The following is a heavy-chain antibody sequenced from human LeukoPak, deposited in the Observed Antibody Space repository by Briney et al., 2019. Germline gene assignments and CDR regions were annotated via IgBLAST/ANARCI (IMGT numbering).Heavy chain of an antibody. Sequence: GGSLRLSCAASGFTFSSYAMSWVRQAPGKGLEWVSAISGSGGSTYYADSVKGRFTISRDNPKNTLYLQMNSLRAEDTAVYYCAKDDGYYDFWSGYGYWGQGTLVTVSS. CDR2: ISGSGGST. D-gene: IGHD3-3*01. CDR1: GFTFSSYA. CDR3: AKDDGYYDFWSGYGY. J-gene: IGHJ4*02. V-gene: IGHV3-23*01.